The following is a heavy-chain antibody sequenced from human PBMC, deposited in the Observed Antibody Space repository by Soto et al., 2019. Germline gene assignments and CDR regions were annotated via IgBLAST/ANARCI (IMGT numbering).Heavy chain of an antibody. CDR1: GFSLSTSGLG. CDR2: IYWNDDK. D-gene: IGHD6-19*01. J-gene: IGHJ4*02. CDR3: AHRPSGWYLFDY. V-gene: IGHV2-5*01. Sequence: QITLKESGPTLVRPTQTLTLTCTFSGFSLSTSGLGVGWIRQPPGKALEWLALIYWNDDKRYSPSLKARLTITQDTPKNQVVLTMTNMDPVDPATYYCAHRPSGWYLFDYWGQGTLVTVSS.